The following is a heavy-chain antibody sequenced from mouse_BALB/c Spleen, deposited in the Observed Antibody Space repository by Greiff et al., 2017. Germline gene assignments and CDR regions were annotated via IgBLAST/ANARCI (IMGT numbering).Heavy chain of an antibody. J-gene: IGHJ4*01. CDR1: GYTFTDYV. CDR2: IYPGSGST. CDR3: ARWGAMDY. Sequence: QVQLKQSGPVLVKPGASVTMSCKASGYTFTDYVISWVKQRPGQGLEWIGEIYPGSGSTYYNEKFKGKATLTADKSSNTAYMQLSSLTSEDSAVYFCARWGAMDYWGQGTSVTVAS. V-gene: IGHV1-77*01.